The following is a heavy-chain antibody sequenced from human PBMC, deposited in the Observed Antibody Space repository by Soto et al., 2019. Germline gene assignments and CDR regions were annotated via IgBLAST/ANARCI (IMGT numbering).Heavy chain of an antibody. V-gene: IGHV3-21*01. J-gene: IGHJ4*02. Sequence: GGSLRLSCAASGFTFSSYSMNWVRQAPGKGLEWVSSISSSSSYIYYADSVKGRFTISRDNAKNSLYLQMNSLRAEDTAVYYCARARGDYYDSSGYGHYFDYWGQGTLVTVSS. D-gene: IGHD3-22*01. CDR1: GFTFSSYS. CDR2: ISSSSSYI. CDR3: ARARGDYYDSSGYGHYFDY.